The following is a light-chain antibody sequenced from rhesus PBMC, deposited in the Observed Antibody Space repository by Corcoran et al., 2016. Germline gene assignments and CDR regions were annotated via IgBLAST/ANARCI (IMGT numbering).Light chain of an antibody. CDR2: LVS. CDR1: QSLLHSNGYTY. Sequence: DIVMTQTPLSLSVTPGEPASISCRSSQSLLHSNGYTYLHWYLQQQGHSPPLLIYLVSNRASGVPVRFSGSGSGTDFTLKISRVEAEDVGVYYCEQTLQTPFTFGPGTKLDIK. V-gene: IGKV2-78*01. J-gene: IGKJ3*01. CDR3: EQTLQTPFT.